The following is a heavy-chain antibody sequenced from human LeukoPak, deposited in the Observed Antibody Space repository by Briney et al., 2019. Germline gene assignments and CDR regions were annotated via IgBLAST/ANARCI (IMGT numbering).Heavy chain of an antibody. J-gene: IGHJ4*02. Sequence: GASVKVSCKASGGTFSSYAISWVRQAPGQGLEWMGRIIPIFGTANDAQKFQGRVTITADKSTSTAYMELSSLRSEDTAVYYCARGRPYYYDSSGQFDYWGQGTLVTVSS. V-gene: IGHV1-69*06. CDR2: IIPIFGTA. D-gene: IGHD3-22*01. CDR1: GGTFSSYA. CDR3: ARGRPYYYDSSGQFDY.